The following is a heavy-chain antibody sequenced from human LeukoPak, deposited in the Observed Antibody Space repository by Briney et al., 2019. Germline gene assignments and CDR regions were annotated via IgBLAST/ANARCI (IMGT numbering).Heavy chain of an antibody. D-gene: IGHD2-2*01. CDR3: ARGEYQLLYFDY. CDR2: IYYSGST. V-gene: IGHV4-39*07. Sequence: SETLSLTCTVSGGSISSSSYYWGWIRQPPGKGLEWIGSIYYSGSTYYNPSLKSRVTISVDTSKNQFSLKLSSVTAADTAVYYCARGEYQLLYFDYWGQGTLVTVSS. J-gene: IGHJ4*02. CDR1: GGSISSSSYY.